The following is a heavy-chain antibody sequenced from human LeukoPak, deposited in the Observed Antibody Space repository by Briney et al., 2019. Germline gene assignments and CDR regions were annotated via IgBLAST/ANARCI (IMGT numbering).Heavy chain of an antibody. V-gene: IGHV1-2*02. CDR2: IDPNNGDT. Sequence: ASVTVSCKASGYAFSGNPIHWVRQAPGQGLEWMGRIDPNNGDTYYTQQFQGRVTMTRDTSISTGYMELSRLRPDDTAVYYCARDYMGSYEQWGRGTLVTVSS. CDR1: GYAFSGNP. J-gene: IGHJ4*02. D-gene: IGHD3-10*01. CDR3: ARDYMGSYEQ.